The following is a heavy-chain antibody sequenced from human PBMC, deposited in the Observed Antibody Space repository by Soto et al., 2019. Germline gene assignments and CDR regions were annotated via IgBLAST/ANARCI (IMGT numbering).Heavy chain of an antibody. CDR2: IYYNGST. D-gene: IGHD1-26*01. CDR1: GGSISSYY. J-gene: IGHJ4*02. V-gene: IGHV4-59*03. Sequence: QVQLQESGPGLVKPSETLSLTCTVSGGSISSYYWSWIRQPPGKGLEWIGYIYYNGSTYYNPSLKSGGTISVDRSRNRSPLRLASVTAGDPAVYCCAGSGGGGNAFWGQGTLVTVSS. CDR3: AGSGGGGNAF.